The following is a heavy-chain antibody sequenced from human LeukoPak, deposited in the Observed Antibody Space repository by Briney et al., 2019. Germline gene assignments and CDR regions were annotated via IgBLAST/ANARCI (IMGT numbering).Heavy chain of an antibody. V-gene: IGHV3-74*01. CDR3: ARESSSSGRYFDY. CDR2: INSDGSGT. Sequence: GGSLRLSCTASGFTFTSYWMHWVRQAPGTGLVWVSRINSDGSGTNCAGSVKGRFTISRDNAKNTLFLQMNSLRAEDTAVYYCARESSSSGRYFDYWGQGTLVTVSS. J-gene: IGHJ4*02. CDR1: GFTFTSYW. D-gene: IGHD6-6*01.